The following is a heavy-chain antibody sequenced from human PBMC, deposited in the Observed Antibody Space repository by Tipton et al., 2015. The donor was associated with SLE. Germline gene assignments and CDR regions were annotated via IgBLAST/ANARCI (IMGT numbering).Heavy chain of an antibody. D-gene: IGHD3-3*01. CDR3: ARGSRVEEELDY. V-gene: IGHV4-34*01. Sequence: TLSLTCAVSGGSFSGYYWYWVRQPPEQGLEWIGEITQSGVTNYNPSLKSRVTMSLDTSKNQFSLKLTSVTAADTAVYFCARGSRVEEELDYWGQGALVTVSS. J-gene: IGHJ4*02. CDR1: GGSFSGYY. CDR2: ITQSGVT.